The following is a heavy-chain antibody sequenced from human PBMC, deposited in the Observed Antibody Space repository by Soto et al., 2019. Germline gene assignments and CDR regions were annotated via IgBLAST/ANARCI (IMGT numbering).Heavy chain of an antibody. CDR2: ISDVGGYT. V-gene: IGHV3-23*01. CDR3: GKARYLLVDQPLYFES. Sequence: EVQLLESGGGFIQPGESLRLSCAASGFTLKNSAMHWVRQAPGKGLEWVSGISDVGGYTSYSDGVKGRFTISRDFSNNTLSLQMNSLRADDTAIYYCGKARYLLVDQPLYFESWGQGTLVTVSS. CDR1: GFTLKNSA. J-gene: IGHJ4*02. D-gene: IGHD3-9*01.